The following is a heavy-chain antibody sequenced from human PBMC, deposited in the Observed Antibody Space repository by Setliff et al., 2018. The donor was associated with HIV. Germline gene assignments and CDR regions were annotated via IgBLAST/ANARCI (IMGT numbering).Heavy chain of an antibody. D-gene: IGHD3-22*01. Sequence: PSETLSLTCTVSGDSISNYYWSWVRQPPGKGLEWIGYIYTSGSVNYNPSLNSRVTISVDTSKSQFSLKLSSVTAADTAVYYCARGLSFYDPGGFDYWGQGTLVTVSS. V-gene: IGHV4-4*09. CDR1: GDSISNYY. CDR3: ARGLSFYDPGGFDY. J-gene: IGHJ4*02. CDR2: IYTSGSV.